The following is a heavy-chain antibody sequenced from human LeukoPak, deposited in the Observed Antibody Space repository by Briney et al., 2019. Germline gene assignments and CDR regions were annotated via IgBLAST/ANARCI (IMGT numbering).Heavy chain of an antibody. CDR3: AKITVASLWSFDY. J-gene: IGHJ4*02. Sequence: GGSLRLSCAASGFIFSSYGMHWVRQAPGKGLEWVAFIRYDGSNKYYADSVKGRFTISRDNSKNTLYLQMNSLRAEDTAVYYCAKITVASLWSFDYWGQGTLVTVSS. CDR1: GFIFSSYG. V-gene: IGHV3-30*02. CDR2: IRYDGSNK. D-gene: IGHD1-20*01.